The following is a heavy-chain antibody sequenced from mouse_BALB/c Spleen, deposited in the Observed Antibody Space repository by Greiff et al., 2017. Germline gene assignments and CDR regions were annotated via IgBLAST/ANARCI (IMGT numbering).Heavy chain of an antibody. CDR2: IDPENGNT. J-gene: IGHJ3*01. CDR3: AIKKGCPFAY. CDR1: GFNIKDYY. V-gene: IGHV14-1*02. Sequence: EVQLQESGAELVRPGALVKLSCKASGFNIKDYYMHWVKQRPEQGLEWIGWIDPENGNTIYDPKFQGKASITADTSSNTAYLQLSSLTSEDTAVYYCAIKKGCPFAYWGQGTLVTVSA.